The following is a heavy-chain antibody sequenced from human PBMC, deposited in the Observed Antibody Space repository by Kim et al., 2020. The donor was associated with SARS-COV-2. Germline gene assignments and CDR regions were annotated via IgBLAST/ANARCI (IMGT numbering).Heavy chain of an antibody. CDR3: ARCLSGYYGSGSYSPYYYYYYGMDV. Sequence: SETLSLTCTVSGGSISSGSYYWSWIRQPAGKGLEWIGRIYTSGSTNYNPSLKSRVTISVDTSKNQFSLKLSSVTAADTAVYYCARCLSGYYGSGSYSPYYYYYYGMDVWGQGTTVTVSS. V-gene: IGHV4-61*02. J-gene: IGHJ6*02. CDR2: IYTSGST. D-gene: IGHD3-10*01. CDR1: GGSISSGSYY.